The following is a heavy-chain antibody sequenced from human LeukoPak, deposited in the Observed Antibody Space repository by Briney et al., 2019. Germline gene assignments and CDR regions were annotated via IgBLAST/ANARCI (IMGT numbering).Heavy chain of an antibody. CDR3: ARHLPYYYDSSGYCFDY. V-gene: IGHV4-59*08. D-gene: IGHD3-22*01. CDR2: IYYSGST. CDR1: GGSISSYY. J-gene: IGHJ4*02. Sequence: SETLSLTCTVSGGSISSYYWSWIRQPPGKGLEWIGYIYYSGSTNYNPSLKSRVTISVDTSKNQFSLKLSSVTAADTAVYYCARHLPYYYDSSGYCFDYWGQETLVTVSS.